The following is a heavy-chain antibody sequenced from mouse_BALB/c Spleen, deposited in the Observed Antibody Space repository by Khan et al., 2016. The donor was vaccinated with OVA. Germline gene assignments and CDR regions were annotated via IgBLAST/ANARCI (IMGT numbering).Heavy chain of an antibody. CDR3: ARGRAY. V-gene: IGHV3-2*02. J-gene: IGHJ3*01. CDR1: GYSITSDYA. Sequence: EVQLQESGPGLVKPSQSLSLTCTVSGYSITSDYAWNWLRQFPGNKLEWMGYITYSGSTSYTPSLKSRISITRATSKNQFFLQLNSVTTEDTATYYCARGRAYWGQGTLVTVSA. CDR2: ITYSGST.